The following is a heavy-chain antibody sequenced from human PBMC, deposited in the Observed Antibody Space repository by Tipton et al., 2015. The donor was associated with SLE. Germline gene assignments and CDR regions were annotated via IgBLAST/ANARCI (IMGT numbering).Heavy chain of an antibody. CDR1: VGSISTYF. CDR2: IYYSGNT. CDR3: ARLKDPFGNYGVPKGWFGR. J-gene: IGHJ5*02. Sequence: TLSLTCTVSVGSISTYFWSRLRQPPGKGLEWIGYIYYSGNTHYNPALRSRVTMSVDTSKNQFYLKLTYVTSADAAVYYCARLKDPFGNYGVPKGWFGRWGQGTLVTVSS. D-gene: IGHD3-16*01. V-gene: IGHV4-59*01.